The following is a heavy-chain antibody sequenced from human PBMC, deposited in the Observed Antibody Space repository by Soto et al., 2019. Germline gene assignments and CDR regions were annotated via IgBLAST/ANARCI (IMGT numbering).Heavy chain of an antibody. D-gene: IGHD5-12*01. CDR2: IKDGGRT. V-gene: IGHV4-34*01. J-gene: IGHJ4*02. CDR1: GGSLSGYY. Sequence: QVQLQQWGAGLLKPSETLSLNCAVNGGSLSGYYWSWIRQPPGKGLEWIGEIKDGGRTNYSPSLKSPATISSDTGNNQFSLRLYSVSAADTGVYYCERGQEGVVATHWDEGTLVTVSS. CDR3: ERGQEGVVATH.